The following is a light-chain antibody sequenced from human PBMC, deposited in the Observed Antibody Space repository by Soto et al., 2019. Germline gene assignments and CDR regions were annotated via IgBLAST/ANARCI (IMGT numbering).Light chain of an antibody. CDR2: DVS. J-gene: IGLJ1*01. Sequence: QRVLTQAASVSGAAGRSISISCTGSDVGGYNYVSWYQQHPGTAPKLMIYDVSNRPSGVSNRFSGSKSGNTASLTISGLQVEDEPDYYCSSYTNSNTLVFGPGTKVTVL. V-gene: IGLV2-14*01. CDR1: SDVGGYNY. CDR3: SSYTNSNTLV.